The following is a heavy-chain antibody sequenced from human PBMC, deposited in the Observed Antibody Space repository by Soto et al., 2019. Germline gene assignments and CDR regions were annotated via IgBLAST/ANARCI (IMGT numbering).Heavy chain of an antibody. CDR2: IYYSGST. V-gene: IGHV4-59*01. D-gene: IGHD4-4*01. J-gene: IGHJ6*03. CDR1: GGSISSYY. CDR3: ARGTYSMTTVTTGSFYYYYYYMDV. Sequence: SETLSLTCTVSGGSISSYYWSWIRQPPGKGLEWIGYIYYSGSTNYNPSLKSRVTISVDTSKNQFSLKLSSVTAADTAVYYCARGTYSMTTVTTGSFYYYYYYMDVWGKGTTVTVSS.